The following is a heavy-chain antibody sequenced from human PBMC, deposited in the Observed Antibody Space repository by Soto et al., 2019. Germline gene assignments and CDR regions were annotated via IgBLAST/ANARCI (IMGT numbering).Heavy chain of an antibody. Sequence: PGGSLRLSCAASGFTFSSYAMSWVRQAPGKGLEWVSAISGSGGSTYYADSVKGRFTISRDNSKNTLYLQMNSLRAEDTAVYYFAKDLNIVVVVAATGWFDPWGQGTLVTVSS. CDR2: ISGSGGST. CDR1: GFTFSSYA. CDR3: AKDLNIVVVVAATGWFDP. J-gene: IGHJ5*02. D-gene: IGHD2-15*01. V-gene: IGHV3-23*01.